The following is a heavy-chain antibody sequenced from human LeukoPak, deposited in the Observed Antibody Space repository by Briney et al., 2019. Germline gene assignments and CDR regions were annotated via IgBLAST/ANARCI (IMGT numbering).Heavy chain of an antibody. CDR2: IPWHRNNP. Sequence: GGSLRLSCAASGFTFSSYTMHWVRQAPGKGLEWVALIPWHRNNPYYADSVQGRFTISRDSSRNTLYLQMNSLRAEDTAVYYCARDLSVRYFDWFTYYYYGMDVWGQGTTVTVSS. CDR1: GFTFSSYT. CDR3: ARDLSVRYFDWFTYYYYGMDV. V-gene: IGHV3-30*04. J-gene: IGHJ6*02. D-gene: IGHD3-9*01.